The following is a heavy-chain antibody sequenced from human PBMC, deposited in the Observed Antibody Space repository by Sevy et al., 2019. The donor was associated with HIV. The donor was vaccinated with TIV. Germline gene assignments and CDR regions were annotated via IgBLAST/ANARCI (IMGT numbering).Heavy chain of an antibody. CDR2: INHSGST. CDR3: ARQCGSTSCSHAFDI. V-gene: IGHV4-34*01. CDR1: GGSFSGYY. Sequence: SETLSLTCAVYGGSFSGYYWSWIRQPPGKGLEWIGEINHSGSTNYNPSLKSRVTISVETSKNQFSLRLSSVTAADTAVYFCARQCGSTSCSHAFDIWGQGTMVTVSS. D-gene: IGHD2-2*01. J-gene: IGHJ3*02.